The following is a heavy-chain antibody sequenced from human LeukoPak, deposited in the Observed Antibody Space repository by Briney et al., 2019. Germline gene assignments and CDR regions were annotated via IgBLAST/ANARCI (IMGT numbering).Heavy chain of an antibody. D-gene: IGHD3-22*01. CDR3: ARAPGYYDSSGYFWFDP. V-gene: IGHV3-21*01. CDR1: GFTFSSYS. J-gene: IGHJ5*02. Sequence: AGGSLRLSCAASGFTFSSYSMNWVRQAPGKGLEWVSSISSSSSYIYYADSVKGRFTISRDNAKNSLYLQMNSLRAEDTAVYYCARAPGYYDSSGYFWFDPWGQGTLVTVSS. CDR2: ISSSSSYI.